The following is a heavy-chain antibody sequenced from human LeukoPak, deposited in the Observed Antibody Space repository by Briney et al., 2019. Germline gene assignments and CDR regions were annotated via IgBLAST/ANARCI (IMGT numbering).Heavy chain of an antibody. CDR2: INPNSGGT. V-gene: IGHV1-2*06. D-gene: IGHD3-3*01. CDR1: GYTFTGYY. J-gene: IGHJ3*02. Sequence: ASVKVSCKASGYTFTGYYMHWVRQAPGQGLEWMGRINPNSGGTNYAQKFQGRVTMTRDTSISTAYMELSRLRSDDTAVYYCAGLYYDFWSGYTDVFDIWGQGTMVTVSS. CDR3: AGLYYDFWSGYTDVFDI.